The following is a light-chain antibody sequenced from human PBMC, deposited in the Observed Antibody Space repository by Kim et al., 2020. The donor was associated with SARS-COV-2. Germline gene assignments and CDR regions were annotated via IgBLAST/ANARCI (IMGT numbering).Light chain of an antibody. CDR2: AAS. J-gene: IGKJ3*01. Sequence: DIQMTQSPSSLSASVGDRVTITCRASQSISSYLNWYQQKPGKAPNLLIYAASSLQSGVPSRFSGSGSGTDFTLTISSLQPEDFATYYCQQSYSTPPRTFGPGTKVDIK. CDR1: QSISSY. CDR3: QQSYSTPPRT. V-gene: IGKV1-39*01.